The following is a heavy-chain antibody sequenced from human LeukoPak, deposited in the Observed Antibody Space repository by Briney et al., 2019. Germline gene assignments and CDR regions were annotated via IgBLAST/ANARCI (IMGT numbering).Heavy chain of an antibody. V-gene: IGHV4-39*01. D-gene: IGHD2-2*02. Sequence: SETLSLTCTVSGDSINRNFYYWGWIRHPPGRGLEWLGGIYNGATTFYNPSLKSRVTVSEETSKNQFSLKLTSVTAADTAVYYCVRHMLVVAAAAISPFDHWGQGILVSVSS. CDR1: GDSINRNFYY. CDR3: VRHMLVVAAAAISPFDH. J-gene: IGHJ4*02. CDR2: IYNGATT.